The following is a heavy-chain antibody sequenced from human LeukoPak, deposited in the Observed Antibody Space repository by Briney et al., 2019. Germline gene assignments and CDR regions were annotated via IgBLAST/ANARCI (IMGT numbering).Heavy chain of an antibody. Sequence: GGSLRLSCATSGFTVSNNFMSWVRQAPGKGLELVSLIYSGGTTKYADSVRGRFTISRDNSKNTLYLQMNSLRAEDTAVYYCARDQPVVTPLGYWGQGTLVTVSS. D-gene: IGHD4-23*01. CDR2: IYSGGTT. CDR3: ARDQPVVTPLGY. CDR1: GFTVSNNF. J-gene: IGHJ4*02. V-gene: IGHV3-53*01.